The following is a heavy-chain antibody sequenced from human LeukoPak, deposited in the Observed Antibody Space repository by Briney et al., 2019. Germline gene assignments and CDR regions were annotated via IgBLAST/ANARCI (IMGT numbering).Heavy chain of an antibody. J-gene: IGHJ4*02. Sequence: GGSLRLSCAASGFTFSSYAMSWVRQAPGQGLEWVSAISSSGGSTYYADSVKGRFTISRDNSKNTLSLQMNSLRAEDTAVYYCAKSNLYSNGWYRYWGQGTLVTVSS. D-gene: IGHD6-19*01. V-gene: IGHV3-23*01. CDR2: ISSSGGST. CDR1: GFTFSSYA. CDR3: AKSNLYSNGWYRY.